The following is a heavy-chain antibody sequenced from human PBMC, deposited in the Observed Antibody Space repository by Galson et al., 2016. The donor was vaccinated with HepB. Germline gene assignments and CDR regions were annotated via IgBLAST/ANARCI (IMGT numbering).Heavy chain of an antibody. D-gene: IGHD2-21*02. CDR2: IYCSGRT. CDR1: GGSISSFS. Sequence: SETLSLTCTVSGGSISSFSWSWIRQPPGKGLEWIGYIYCSGRTNYNPSLKSRLTISVDTSKNQFSLKLSSVTAADTAVYFCAKHMMVTSNYFYHGMGVWGQGTTVTVSS. J-gene: IGHJ6*02. CDR3: AKHMMVTSNYFYHGMGV. V-gene: IGHV4-59*08.